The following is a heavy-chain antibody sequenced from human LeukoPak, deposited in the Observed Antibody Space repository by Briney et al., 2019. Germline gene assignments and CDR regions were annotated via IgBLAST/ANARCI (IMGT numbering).Heavy chain of an antibody. CDR2: ISSSSTYI. D-gene: IGHD1-7*01. CDR1: GFTFSTCA. V-gene: IGHV3-21*01. J-gene: IGHJ4*02. CDR3: ARDELLDY. Sequence: AGSLRLSCAASGFTFSTCAMSWVRQAPGKGLEWVSSISSSSTYIYYADSVKGRFTISRDNAKNSLYLQMNSLRAEDTAVYYCARDELLDYWGQGTLVTVSS.